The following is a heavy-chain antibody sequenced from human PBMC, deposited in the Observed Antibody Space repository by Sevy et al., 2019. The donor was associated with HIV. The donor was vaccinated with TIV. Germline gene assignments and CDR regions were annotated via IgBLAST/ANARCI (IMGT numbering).Heavy chain of an antibody. CDR3: AKDLNSGYDSIYGDYYGMDV. J-gene: IGHJ6*02. CDR1: GFTFSSYG. D-gene: IGHD5-12*01. V-gene: IGHV3-30*02. Sequence: GGSLRLSCAASGFTFSSYGMHWVRQAPGKGLEWVAFIRYDGSNKYYADSVKGRITISRDNSKNTLYLQMNSLRAEDTAVYYCAKDLNSGYDSIYGDYYGMDVWGQGTTVTVSS. CDR2: IRYDGSNK.